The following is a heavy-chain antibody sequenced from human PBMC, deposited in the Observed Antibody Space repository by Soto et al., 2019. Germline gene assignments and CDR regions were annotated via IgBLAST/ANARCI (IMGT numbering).Heavy chain of an antibody. V-gene: IGHV3-15*07. CDR2: IKSKTDGGTT. CDR1: GFTFSNAW. Sequence: GGSLRLSCAASGFTFSNAWMNWVRQAPGKGLEWVGRIKSKTDGGTTDYAAPVKGRFTISRDDSKNTLYLQMNSLKTEDTAVYYCTTDRGWIGGSYKRKPPDYWGQGTLVTVSS. CDR3: TTDRGWIGGSYKRKPPDY. J-gene: IGHJ4*02. D-gene: IGHD1-26*01.